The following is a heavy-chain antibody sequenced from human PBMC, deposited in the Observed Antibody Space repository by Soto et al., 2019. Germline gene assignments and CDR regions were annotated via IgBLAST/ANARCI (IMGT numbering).Heavy chain of an antibody. J-gene: IGHJ5*02. CDR2: IIPILGIA. Sequence: SVKVSCKASGGTFSSYTISWVRQAPGQGLEWMGRIIPILGIANSAQKFQGRVTITADKSTSTAYMELSSLRSEDTAVYYCARDPTFTDYSNCNLFYLWGQGTLVTVSS. V-gene: IGHV1-69*04. CDR3: ARDPTFTDYSNCNLFYL. CDR1: GGTFSSYT. D-gene: IGHD4-4*01.